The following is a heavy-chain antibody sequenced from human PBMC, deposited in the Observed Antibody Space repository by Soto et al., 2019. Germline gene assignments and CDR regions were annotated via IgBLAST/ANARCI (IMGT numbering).Heavy chain of an antibody. J-gene: IGHJ4*02. D-gene: IGHD6-13*01. CDR3: ARTAALGDYFDY. CDR2: ISDGGGST. V-gene: IGHV3-23*01. CDR1: GFTFSSYA. Sequence: GGSLRLSCAASGFTFSSYAMSWVRQAPGKGLEWVSSISDGGGSTYYADSVKGRFSISSTYYADSVKGRFSISRDNSNNTLYLQMNSLRAEDTAVYYCARTAALGDYFDYWGQGTLVTVSS.